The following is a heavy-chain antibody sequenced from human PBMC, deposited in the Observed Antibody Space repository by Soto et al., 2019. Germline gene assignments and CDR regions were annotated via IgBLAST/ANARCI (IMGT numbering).Heavy chain of an antibody. CDR3: ARDAPRPNSGSYYVDYYYYSMDV. V-gene: IGHV1-69*01. CDR2: IIPIFGTA. CDR1: GGTFSSYA. D-gene: IGHD1-26*01. Sequence: QVQLVQSGAEVKKPGSSVKVSCKASGGTFSSYAISWVRQAPGQGLEWMGGIIPIFGTANYAQKFQGRVTITADESTSTAYMELSSLRSEDTAVYYCARDAPRPNSGSYYVDYYYYSMDVWGQGTTVTVSS. J-gene: IGHJ6*02.